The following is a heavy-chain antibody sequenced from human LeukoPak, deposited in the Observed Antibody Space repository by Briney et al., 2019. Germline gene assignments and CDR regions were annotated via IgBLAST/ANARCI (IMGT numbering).Heavy chain of an antibody. D-gene: IGHD1-7*01. J-gene: IGHJ4*02. Sequence: GESLKISCKGSGYSFTNYWIGWVRQMSGKGLEWMGIIYPGDSDTTYSPSFQGQVTISADKFRTTAYLQWSGLGAADTAMYYCARLLGGTYYYFDFWGQGTLVTVSS. CDR1: GYSFTNYW. V-gene: IGHV5-51*01. CDR3: ARLLGGTYYYFDF. CDR2: IYPGDSDT.